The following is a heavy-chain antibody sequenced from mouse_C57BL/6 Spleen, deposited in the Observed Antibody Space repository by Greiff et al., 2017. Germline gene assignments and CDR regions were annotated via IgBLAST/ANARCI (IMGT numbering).Heavy chain of an antibody. CDR2: ISSGSSTI. V-gene: IGHV5-17*01. Sequence: DVKLVESGGGLVKPGGSLKLSCAASGFTFSDYGMHWVRQAPEKGLEWVEYISSGSSTIYYADTVKGRFTISRDNARNTLFLQMTSLRSEDTAMYYGARWNTVGYFDYWGQGTTLTVSS. J-gene: IGHJ2*01. D-gene: IGHD1-1*01. CDR3: ARWNTVGYFDY. CDR1: GFTFSDYG.